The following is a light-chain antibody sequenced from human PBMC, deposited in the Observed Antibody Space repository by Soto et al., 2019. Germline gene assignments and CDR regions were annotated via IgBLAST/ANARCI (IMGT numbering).Light chain of an antibody. V-gene: IGKV1-5*03. J-gene: IGKJ4*01. CDR2: KAS. CDR1: QSISSW. CDR3: QQYEAYPLT. Sequence: DIQLTQSPSTLSASVGDRVIITCRASQSISSWLAWYQQKPGKASKLLVYKASSLESGVPSRFSGSGSATEFPLTITTLQPDDFATYYCQQYEAYPLTFGGGTKVEI.